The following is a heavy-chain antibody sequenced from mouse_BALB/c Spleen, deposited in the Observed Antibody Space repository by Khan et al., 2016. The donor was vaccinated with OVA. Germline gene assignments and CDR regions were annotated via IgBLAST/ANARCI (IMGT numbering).Heavy chain of an antibody. D-gene: IGHD1-1*01. J-gene: IGHJ4*01. V-gene: IGHV1-7*01. CDR1: GYTFTSYW. Sequence: QVLLKLSGAELAKPGASVKMSCKASGYTFTSYWMHWVKQRPGQGLEWIGYINPSTGYIEYNQKFKDKATLTADQSSSTAYMQLSSLTSEDSAVYYCASYYGSSYAMDDWGQGTSVTVSS. CDR2: INPSTGYI. CDR3: ASYYGSSYAMDD.